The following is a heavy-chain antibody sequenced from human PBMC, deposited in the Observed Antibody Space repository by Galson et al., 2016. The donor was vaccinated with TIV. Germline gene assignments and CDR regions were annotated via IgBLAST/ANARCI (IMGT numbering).Heavy chain of an antibody. CDR2: IYWDDQK. CDR1: GFSLASTAVG. Sequence: PALVKPTQTLTLTCSFSGFSLASTAVGVGWVRQPPGEALDWLGLIYWDDQKWYRPSLQNRMTITKDTSKNHVVLTLTNLEPADTGTYYCAHGSGWLLDYWGQGILFTVSS. CDR3: AHGSGWLLDY. V-gene: IGHV2-5*02. J-gene: IGHJ4*02. D-gene: IGHD6-19*01.